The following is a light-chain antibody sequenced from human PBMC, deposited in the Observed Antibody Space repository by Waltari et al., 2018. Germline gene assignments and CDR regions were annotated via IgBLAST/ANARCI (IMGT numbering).Light chain of an antibody. J-gene: IGKJ5*01. Sequence: AIRITQSPSSLSASTGDRVTITCRASQGISSYLAWYQPKPGKAPKLLIYAASTLQSGVPSRFSGSGSGTDFTLTISCLQSEDFATYYCQQYYSYPVTFGQGTRLEIK. V-gene: IGKV1-8*01. CDR3: QQYYSYPVT. CDR2: AAS. CDR1: QGISSY.